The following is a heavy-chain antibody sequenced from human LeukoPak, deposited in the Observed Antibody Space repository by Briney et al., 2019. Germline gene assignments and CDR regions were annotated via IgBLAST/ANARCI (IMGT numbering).Heavy chain of an antibody. Sequence: ASVKVSCKVSGYTFNNYGISWVRQAPGQGLEWVGRISVHNGNTKYGQKFQGRVTITADESTSTAYMELSSLRSEDTAVYYCAREVILDDAFDIWGQGTMVTVSS. CDR2: ISVHNGNT. V-gene: IGHV1-18*01. CDR1: GYTFNNYG. CDR3: AREVILDDAFDI. D-gene: IGHD1-1*01. J-gene: IGHJ3*02.